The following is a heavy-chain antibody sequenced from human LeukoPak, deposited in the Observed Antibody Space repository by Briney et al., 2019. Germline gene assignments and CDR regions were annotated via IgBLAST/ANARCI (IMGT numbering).Heavy chain of an antibody. J-gene: IGHJ3*02. Sequence: SVKVSCKASGGTFSSYAISWVRQAPGQGLEWMGGINTMFSTANYAQKFQGRGTITAERCTSTAYMELSSLRSEDTAVYYCARGGITMVRGALSPDAFDIWGQGTVVTVSS. D-gene: IGHD3-10*01. CDR3: ARGGITMVRGALSPDAFDI. CDR2: INTMFSTA. V-gene: IGHV1-69*06. CDR1: GGTFSSYA.